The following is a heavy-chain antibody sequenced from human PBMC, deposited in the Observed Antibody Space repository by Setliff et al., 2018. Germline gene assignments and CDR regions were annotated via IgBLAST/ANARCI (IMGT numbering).Heavy chain of an antibody. V-gene: IGHV4-38-2*01. J-gene: IGHJ6*02. CDR3: ATLLANYGSGMDV. CDR2: IFQSGNT. Sequence: NPSETLSLTCAASGSSIISDYYWVWIRQPPGRGLEWIGSIFQSGNTYYNPSLKSRVTISVDTSKNQFSLKVNSVTAADTAVYYCATLLANYGSGMDVWGQGTPVTVSS. CDR1: GSSIISDYY. D-gene: IGHD3-10*01.